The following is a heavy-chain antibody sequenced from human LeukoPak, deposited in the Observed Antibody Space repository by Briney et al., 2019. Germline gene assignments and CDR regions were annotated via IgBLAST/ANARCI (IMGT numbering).Heavy chain of an antibody. Sequence: SVKVSCKASGGTFSSYAISWVRQAPGQGLEWMGGIIPIFGTANYAQKFQGRVTITADESTSAAYMELSSLRSEDTAVYYCARGNSSGYYYYFDYWGQGTLVTVSS. J-gene: IGHJ4*02. D-gene: IGHD3-22*01. CDR2: IIPIFGTA. V-gene: IGHV1-69*01. CDR3: ARGNSSGYYYYFDY. CDR1: GGTFSSYA.